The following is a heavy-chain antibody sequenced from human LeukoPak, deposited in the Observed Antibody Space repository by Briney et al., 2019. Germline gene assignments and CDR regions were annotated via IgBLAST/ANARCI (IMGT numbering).Heavy chain of an antibody. D-gene: IGHD4-17*01. CDR3: AKGSTFNDYGDSPTGY. CDR2: ISGSGGST. Sequence: PGGSLRLSCAASGFIFSTYGMSWVRQAPGKGLEWVSAISGSGGSTYYADSVKGRFTISRDNSKNTLYLQMNSLRAEDTAVYYCAKGSTFNDYGDSPTGYWGQGTLVTVSS. CDR1: GFIFSTYG. V-gene: IGHV3-23*01. J-gene: IGHJ4*02.